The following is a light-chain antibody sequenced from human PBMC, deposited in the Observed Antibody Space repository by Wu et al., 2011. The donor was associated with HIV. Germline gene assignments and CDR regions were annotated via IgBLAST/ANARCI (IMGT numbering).Light chain of an antibody. CDR2: GTS. Sequence: EIVLTQSPGTLSLSPGERATLSCRASQIVSGNYLAWYQQKPGQAPRLLISGTSSRAAGVPDRFSGSGSGTEFTLTISSLQSEDLAVYYCHLYSSAWTFGQGTKVEVK. CDR1: QIVSGNY. V-gene: IGKV3-20*01. CDR3: HLYSSAWT. J-gene: IGKJ1*01.